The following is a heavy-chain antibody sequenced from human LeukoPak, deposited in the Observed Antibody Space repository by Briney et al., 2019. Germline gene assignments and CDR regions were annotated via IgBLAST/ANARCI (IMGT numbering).Heavy chain of an antibody. CDR1: GYTFTSYA. CDR3: AREGEIIVGVKGANAFDI. CDR2: INAGNGNT. V-gene: IGHV1-3*03. D-gene: IGHD1-26*01. J-gene: IGHJ3*02. Sequence: ASVTVSCKASGYTFTSYAMHWVRQAPGQRLGWMGWINAGNGNTKYSQEFQGRVTITRDTSASTAYMELSSLRSEDMAVYYCAREGEIIVGVKGANAFDIWGQGTMVTVSS.